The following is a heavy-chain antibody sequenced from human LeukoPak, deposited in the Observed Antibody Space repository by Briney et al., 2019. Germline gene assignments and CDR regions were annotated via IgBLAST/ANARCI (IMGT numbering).Heavy chain of an antibody. CDR1: GFTFSSYS. Sequence: PGGSLRLSCAASGFTFSSYSMNWVRQAPGKGLEWVSSISSSSSYIYHADSVKGRFTISRDNAKNSLYLQMNSLRAEDTAVYYCARDGGDYYYYYYMDVWGKGTTVTVSS. D-gene: IGHD2-21*02. CDR3: ARDGGDYYYYYYMDV. J-gene: IGHJ6*03. CDR2: ISSSSSYI. V-gene: IGHV3-21*01.